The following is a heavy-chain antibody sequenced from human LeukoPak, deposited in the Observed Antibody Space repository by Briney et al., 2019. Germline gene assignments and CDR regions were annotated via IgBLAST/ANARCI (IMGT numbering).Heavy chain of an antibody. CDR3: ARAGVYSSSWHLRSVDYYSGMDV. V-gene: IGHV1-69*01. J-gene: IGHJ6*04. CDR2: IVPIFGTA. Sequence: SVKGSCKASGGTFSSDAISCVRQAPGQGLEWMGGIVPIFGTANYAQKCQGRVTITADESTSTAYMELRRVRSEDQAVYYCARAGVYSSSWHLRSVDYYSGMDVWGKGTTVTVSS. D-gene: IGHD6-13*01. CDR1: GGTFSSDA.